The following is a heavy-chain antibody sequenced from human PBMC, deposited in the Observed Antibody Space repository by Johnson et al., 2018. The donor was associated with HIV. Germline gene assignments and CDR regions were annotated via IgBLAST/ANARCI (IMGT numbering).Heavy chain of an antibody. D-gene: IGHD3-3*01. V-gene: IGHV3-23*04. CDR1: GFTFSSYA. CDR3: ARLVTIFGVVKGAFDI. CDR2: IYSGGST. J-gene: IGHJ3*02. Sequence: MQLVESGGGLVQPGGSLRLSCAASGFTFSSYAMSWVRQAPGKGLEWVSAIYSGGSTYYADSVKGRFTISRDNSKNTLYLQMNSLRAEDTAVYYCARLVTIFGVVKGAFDIWGQGTMVTVSS.